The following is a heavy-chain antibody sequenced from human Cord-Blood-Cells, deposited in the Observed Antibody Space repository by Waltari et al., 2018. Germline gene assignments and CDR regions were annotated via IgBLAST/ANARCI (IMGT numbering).Heavy chain of an antibody. CDR2: IYTSGST. CDR1: GGSISSGSYY. D-gene: IGHD3-3*01. J-gene: IGHJ4*02. CDR3: ARGAIFGVVIDY. Sequence: QVQLQESGPGLVKPSQTLYLTCTSSGGSISSGSYYWTWIRLPAGKGLEWIGYIYTSGSTNYNPSLKSRVTISVDTSKNQFSLKLSSVTAADTAVYYCARGAIFGVVIDYWGQGTLVTVSS. V-gene: IGHV4-61*09.